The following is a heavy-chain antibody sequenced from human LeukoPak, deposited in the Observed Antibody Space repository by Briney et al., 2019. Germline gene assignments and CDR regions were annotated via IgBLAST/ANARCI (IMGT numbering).Heavy chain of an antibody. Sequence: PPETLSLTCAVSGGSISSGGYSWSWIRQPPGKGLEWIGYIYHSGSTYYNPSLKSRVTISVDRSKNQFSLKLSSVTAADTAVYYSASITIAAAGGSDYWGQGTLVTVSS. CDR3: ASITIAAAGGSDY. CDR2: IYHSGST. CDR1: GGSISSGGYS. J-gene: IGHJ4*02. D-gene: IGHD6-13*01. V-gene: IGHV4-30-2*01.